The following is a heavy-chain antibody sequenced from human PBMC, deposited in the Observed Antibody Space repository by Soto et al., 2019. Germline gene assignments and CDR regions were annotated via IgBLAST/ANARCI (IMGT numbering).Heavy chain of an antibody. CDR2: IYYSGST. Sequence: ETLSLTCTVSGGSISSYYWSWIRQPPGKGLEWIGYIYYSGSTNYNPSLKSRVTISVDTSKNQFSLKLSSVTAADTVVYYCARVSGWYGALYYYYGMDVWGQGTTVTVSS. CDR3: ARVSGWYGALYYYYGMDV. J-gene: IGHJ6*02. V-gene: IGHV4-59*01. D-gene: IGHD6-19*01. CDR1: GGSISSYY.